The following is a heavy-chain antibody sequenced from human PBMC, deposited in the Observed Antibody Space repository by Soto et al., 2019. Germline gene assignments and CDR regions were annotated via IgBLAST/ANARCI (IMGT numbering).Heavy chain of an antibody. CDR3: ARHYYSRGYCSSTSCSNWFDP. CDR2: ISGSGGST. V-gene: IGHV3-23*01. D-gene: IGHD2-2*01. J-gene: IGHJ5*02. Sequence: GGSLRLSCAASGFTFSSYAMSWFRQAPGKGLEWVSAISGSGGSTYYADSFQGHVTISADKSISTAYLQWSSLKASDTAMYYCARHYYSRGYCSSTSCSNWFDPWGQGTLVTVSS. CDR1: GFTFSSYA.